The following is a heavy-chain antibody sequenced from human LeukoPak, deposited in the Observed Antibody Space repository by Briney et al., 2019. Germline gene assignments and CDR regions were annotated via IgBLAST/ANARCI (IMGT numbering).Heavy chain of an antibody. CDR2: IYYRGST. D-gene: IGHD2-21*02. Sequence: SEILSLTCSVTVDFFSGSTADWAWIRQPPGKGLEWVGNIYYRGSTHYSPSLESRVTISVDTSRNQFSLRLKSVAAADTAVYSCARVGVRTYCGSGCYADYFDSWGQGTLVTVSS. CDR1: VDFFSGSTAD. CDR3: ARVGVRTYCGSGCYADYFDS. V-gene: IGHV4-39*07. J-gene: IGHJ4*02.